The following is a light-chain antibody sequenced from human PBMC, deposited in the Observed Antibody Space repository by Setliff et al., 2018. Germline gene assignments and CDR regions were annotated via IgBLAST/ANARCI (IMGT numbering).Light chain of an antibody. CDR2: EVS. J-gene: IGLJ1*01. V-gene: IGLV2-14*01. CDR1: SSDAGAYND. CDR3: SSYTSSGTDV. Sequence: QSALTQPASVSGSPGQSITISCTGTSSDAGAYNDVSWYQQHPGKAPKFMIYEVSNRPSGVSNRFSGSKSGNTASLTISGLQAEDEADYYCSSYTSSGTDVFGSGTKVTVL.